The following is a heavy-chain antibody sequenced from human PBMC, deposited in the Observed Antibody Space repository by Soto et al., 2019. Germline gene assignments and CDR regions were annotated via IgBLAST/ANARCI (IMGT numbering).Heavy chain of an antibody. V-gene: IGHV3-30*18. CDR2: ISYDGSNK. Sequence: ESGGGVVQPGRSLRLSCAASGFTFSSYGMHWVRQAPGKGLEWVAVISYDGSNKYYADSVKGRFTISRDNSKNTLYLQMNSLRAEDTAVYYCAKEGGGYGSGSYYYYGMAVWGQGTTVTVSS. J-gene: IGHJ6*02. D-gene: IGHD3-10*01. CDR1: GFTFSSYG. CDR3: AKEGGGYGSGSYYYYGMAV.